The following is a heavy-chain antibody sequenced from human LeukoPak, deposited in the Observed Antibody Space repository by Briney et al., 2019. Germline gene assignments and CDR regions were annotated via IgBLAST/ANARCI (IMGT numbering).Heavy chain of an antibody. V-gene: IGHV4-4*07. CDR2: IYISGST. CDR3: ARDGTLSSTRFDY. Sequence: PSETLSLTCTASGGSISSYYWSWIRQPAGKGLEWIGRIYISGSTNYNPSLKSRATMSVDTSKNQFSLKLSSVTAADTAVYYCARDGTLSSTRFDYWGQGTLVTVSS. J-gene: IGHJ4*02. CDR1: GGSISSYY. D-gene: IGHD2-2*01.